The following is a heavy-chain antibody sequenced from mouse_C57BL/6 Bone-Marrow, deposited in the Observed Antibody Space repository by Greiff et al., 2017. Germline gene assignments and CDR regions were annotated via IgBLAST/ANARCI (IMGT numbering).Heavy chain of an antibody. CDR3: AREGNYYSYYAMDY. V-gene: IGHV1-81*01. CDR1: GYTFTSYG. Sequence: QVQLQQSGAELARPGASVKLSCKASGYTFTSYGISWVKQRTGQGLEWIGEIYPRSGNTYYNEKFKGKATLTADKSYSTAYMELRSLTSEDSAVYFCAREGNYYSYYAMDYWGQGTSVTVSS. J-gene: IGHJ4*01. D-gene: IGHD2-1*01. CDR2: IYPRSGNT.